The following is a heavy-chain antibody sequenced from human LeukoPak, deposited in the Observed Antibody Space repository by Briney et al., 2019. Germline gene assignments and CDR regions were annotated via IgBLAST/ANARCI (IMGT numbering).Heavy chain of an antibody. CDR1: GFTFSTYA. Sequence: GGSLRLSCSASGFTFSTYAMSWVRQAPGEGLEWVSAISGSGGSTYYADSVQGRFSISRDNAKNSLFLQMNSLRAEDTAVYYCARTLGNYYEYFDLWGRGTLVTVSS. CDR3: ARTLGNYYEYFDL. J-gene: IGHJ2*01. CDR2: ISGSGGST. D-gene: IGHD1-26*01. V-gene: IGHV3-23*01.